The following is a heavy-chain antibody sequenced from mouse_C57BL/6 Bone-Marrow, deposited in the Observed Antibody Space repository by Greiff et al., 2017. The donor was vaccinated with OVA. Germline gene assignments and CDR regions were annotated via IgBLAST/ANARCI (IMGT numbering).Heavy chain of an antibody. Sequence: ESGAELVRPGTSVKMSCKASGYTFTNYWIGWAKQRPGHGLEWIGDIYPGGGYTNYNEKFKGKATLTADKSSSTAYMQFSSLTSEDSAIYYCARTSNWDFDYWGQGTTLTVSS. CDR1: GYTFTNYW. CDR3: ARTSNWDFDY. V-gene: IGHV1-63*01. D-gene: IGHD4-1*01. CDR2: IYPGGGYT. J-gene: IGHJ2*01.